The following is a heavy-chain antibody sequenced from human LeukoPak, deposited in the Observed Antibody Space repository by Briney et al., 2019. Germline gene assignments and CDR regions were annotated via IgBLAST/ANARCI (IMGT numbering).Heavy chain of an antibody. CDR1: GFTFDDYA. J-gene: IGHJ6*03. Sequence: GGSLRLSCAASGFTFDDYAMHWVRQAPGEGLEWVSGISWNSGSIGYADSVKGRFTISRDNAKNSLHLQMNSVRAEDTALYYCAKANGGYLYYYFMDVWGKGTTVTVSS. CDR3: AKANGGYLYYYFMDV. D-gene: IGHD7-27*01. V-gene: IGHV3-9*01. CDR2: ISWNSGSI.